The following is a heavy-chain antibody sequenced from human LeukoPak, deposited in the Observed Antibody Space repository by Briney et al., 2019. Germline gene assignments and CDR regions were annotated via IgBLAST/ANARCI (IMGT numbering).Heavy chain of an antibody. J-gene: IGHJ4*02. D-gene: IGHD3-10*01. Sequence: ASVKVSCKASGYTFTSYDINWVRQATGQGLEWMGWMNPNSGNTGYAQKFQGRVTITTDTSTSTAYMELRSLRSDDTAVYYCARVSRIGGVYWGQGTLVTVSS. V-gene: IGHV1-8*03. CDR2: MNPNSGNT. CDR3: ARVSRIGGVY. CDR1: GYTFTSYD.